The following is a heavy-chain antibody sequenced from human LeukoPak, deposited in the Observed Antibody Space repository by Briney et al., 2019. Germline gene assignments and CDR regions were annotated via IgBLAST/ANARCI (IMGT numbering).Heavy chain of an antibody. CDR2: IKSKTDGCTT. J-gene: IGHJ4*02. Sequence: GGSLSLSCSASGFTFSNAWMSWVRQAPGKGLEWVGRIKSKTDGCTTDYAAPVKGRFTISRDDSKNTLYLQMNSLKTEDTAVYYCTTDRGDIVVVPAAIDYWGQGTLVTVSS. CDR3: TTDRGDIVVVPAAIDY. CDR1: GFTFSNAW. D-gene: IGHD2-2*02. V-gene: IGHV3-15*01.